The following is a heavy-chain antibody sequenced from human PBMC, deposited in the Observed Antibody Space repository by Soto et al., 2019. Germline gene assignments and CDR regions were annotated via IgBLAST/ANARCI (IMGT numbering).Heavy chain of an antibody. V-gene: IGHV1-18*01. D-gene: IGHD3-10*01. J-gene: IGHJ6*02. CDR3: ARAGEVPYYYYGMDV. CDR2: ISGYNGNT. CDR1: GYTFTSSG. Sequence: QVQLVQSGGEVKKPGASVKVSCKASGYTFTSSGFSWVRQAPGQGLEWMGWISGYNGNTKYEQKFQDRVSMTTDTSTSTAYMELRSLRSDDTAVYYWARAGEVPYYYYGMDVWGQGTTVIVSS.